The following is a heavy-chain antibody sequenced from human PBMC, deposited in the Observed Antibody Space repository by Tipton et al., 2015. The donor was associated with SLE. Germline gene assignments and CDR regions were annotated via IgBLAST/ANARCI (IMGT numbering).Heavy chain of an antibody. V-gene: IGHV4-61*09. Sequence: TLSLTCTVSGGPISSGGYYWSWIRQPPGKGLEWIGYIYTSGSTNYNPSLKSRVTISVDTSKNQFSLKLSSVTAADTAVYYCASSVGIDAFDIWGQGTMVTVSS. J-gene: IGHJ3*02. CDR3: ASSVGIDAFDI. CDR2: IYTSGST. D-gene: IGHD1-26*01. CDR1: GGPISSGGYY.